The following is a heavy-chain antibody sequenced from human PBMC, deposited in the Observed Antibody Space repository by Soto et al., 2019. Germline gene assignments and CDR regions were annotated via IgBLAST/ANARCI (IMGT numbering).Heavy chain of an antibody. V-gene: IGHV2-5*02. CDR3: ARCGPEGSFEH. D-gene: IGHD2-15*01. CDR1: GISLTASGVG. Sequence: QVTLKESGPTVVKPTQTLTLTCTFSGISLTASGVGVGWIRQPPGKALAWLPLIYWDGDQYYNPSLKSRVTITRATSKNQVVLTMTNMDPVDTATYYCARCGPEGSFEHWGQGTLVTVSS. J-gene: IGHJ4*02. CDR2: IYWDGDQ.